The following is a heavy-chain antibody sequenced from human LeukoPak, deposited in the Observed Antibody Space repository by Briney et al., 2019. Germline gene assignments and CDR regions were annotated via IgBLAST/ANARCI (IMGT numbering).Heavy chain of an antibody. CDR3: ARQGCTCGCRIDY. Sequence: GESLKISCKGSGYSFPSTYWIGWVRQMPGKGLGWMGIIYPGDSDTRYSPSFQGQVTISADKSISTAYLQWSSLKASDTAMYYCARQGCTCGCRIDYWGQGTLVTVSS. CDR1: GYSFPSTYW. D-gene: IGHD6-19*01. CDR2: IYPGDSDT. J-gene: IGHJ4*02. V-gene: IGHV5-51*01.